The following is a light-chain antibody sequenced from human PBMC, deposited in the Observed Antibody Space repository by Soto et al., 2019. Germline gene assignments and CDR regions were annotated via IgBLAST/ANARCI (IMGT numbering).Light chain of an antibody. CDR1: QSISSY. CDR3: QQSYSTPRT. V-gene: IGKV1-39*01. CDR2: AAS. J-gene: IGKJ1*01. Sequence: ITMSQSPAALSASDGDRVPITCRASQSISSYLNWYQQKPGKAPKLLIYAASSLQSGVPSRFSGSGSGTDFTLTISSLQPEDFATYYCQQSYSTPRTFGQGTKV.